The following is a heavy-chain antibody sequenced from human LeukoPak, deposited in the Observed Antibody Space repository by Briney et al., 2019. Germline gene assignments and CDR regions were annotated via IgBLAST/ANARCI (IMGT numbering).Heavy chain of an antibody. J-gene: IGHJ4*02. CDR3: ARDPGIAVAGTGIDY. CDR1: GGSFSGYY. D-gene: IGHD6-19*01. CDR2: INHSGST. V-gene: IGHV4-34*01. Sequence: PSETLSLTCAVDGGSFSGYYWSWIRQPPGKGLEWIGEINHSGSTNYNPSLKSRVTISVDTSKNQFSLKLSSVTAADTAVYYCARDPGIAVAGTGIDYWGQGTLVTVSS.